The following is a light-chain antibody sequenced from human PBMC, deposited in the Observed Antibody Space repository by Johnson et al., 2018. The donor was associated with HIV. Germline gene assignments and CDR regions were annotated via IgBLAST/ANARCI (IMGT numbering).Light chain of an antibody. CDR3: GTWDTSLTTGGV. J-gene: IGLJ1*01. V-gene: IGLV1-51*01. Sequence: SVLTQPPSVSAAPGQKVTISCSGSSSNIGNNYVSWYQQVPGTAPKLLIFDNNKRPSGIPDRFSGSKSVTSATLGITGLQTGDEADYYCGTWDTSLTTGGVFGTGTKVTVL. CDR1: SSNIGNNY. CDR2: DNN.